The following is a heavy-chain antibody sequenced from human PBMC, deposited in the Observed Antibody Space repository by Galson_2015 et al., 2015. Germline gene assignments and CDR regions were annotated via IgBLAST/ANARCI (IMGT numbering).Heavy chain of an antibody. CDR3: ALFLSLVS. CDR1: TFTFNNYA. V-gene: IGHV3-23*01. D-gene: IGHD3-3*01. Sequence: SLRLSCAASTFTFNNYAMSWVRQAPGKGLEWVSTITGSADTYYADSVRGRFTVSRDTSKNTVYLQMNSLRAEDTAVYYCALFLSLVSWGQGTLVTVSS. J-gene: IGHJ5*01. CDR2: ITGSADT.